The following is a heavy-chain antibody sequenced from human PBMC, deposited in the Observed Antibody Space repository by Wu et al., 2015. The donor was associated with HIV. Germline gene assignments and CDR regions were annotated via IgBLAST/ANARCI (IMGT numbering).Heavy chain of an antibody. V-gene: IGHV1-18*01. CDR2: MNPSNGHI. D-gene: IGHD3-16*01. J-gene: IGHJ4*02. Sequence: QAQLVQSGPEAKRPGASVKVSCKASYILTSYPIGWVRQAPGQRLEWMGWMNPSNGHIQPAQKFQDRITMSTDNSAHTAYMELRSLTSDDAAIYYCAVLYDVEGDKAVLDHWGQGTVVTVSS. CDR3: AVLYDVEGDKAVLDH. CDR1: YILTSYP.